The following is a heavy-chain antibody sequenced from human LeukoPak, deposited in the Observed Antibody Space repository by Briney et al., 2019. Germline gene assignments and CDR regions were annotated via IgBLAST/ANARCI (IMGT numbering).Heavy chain of an antibody. V-gene: IGHV3-30-3*01. CDR2: ISYDGSNK. J-gene: IGHJ4*02. Sequence: SGGSLRLSCAASGFTISSYAMHWVRQAPGKGLEWVAVISYDGSNKYYADSVKGRFTISRDNSKNTLYLQMNSLRAEDTAVYYCARDLNSADSSSWHGSYFDYWGQGTLVTVSS. CDR1: GFTISSYA. CDR3: ARDLNSADSSSWHGSYFDY. D-gene: IGHD6-13*01.